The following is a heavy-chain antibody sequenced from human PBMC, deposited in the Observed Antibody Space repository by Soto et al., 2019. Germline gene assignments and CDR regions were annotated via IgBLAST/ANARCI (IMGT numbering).Heavy chain of an antibody. D-gene: IGHD4-17*01. J-gene: IGHJ4*02. V-gene: IGHV4-31*03. Sequence: SETLSLTCTVSGGSISSGGYYWSWIRQHPGKGLEWIGYIYYSGSTYYNPSLKSRVTISVDTSKNQFSLKLSSVTAADTAVYYCARAFGNDYGDYDFDYWGQGTLVTVSS. CDR1: GGSISSGGYY. CDR2: IYYSGST. CDR3: ARAFGNDYGDYDFDY.